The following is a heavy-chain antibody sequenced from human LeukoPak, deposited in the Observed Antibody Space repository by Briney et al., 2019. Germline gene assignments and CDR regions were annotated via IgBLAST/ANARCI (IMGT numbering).Heavy chain of an antibody. J-gene: IGHJ4*02. D-gene: IGHD3-10*01. CDR3: AKGTMVRGVTHY. V-gene: IGHV3-30*18. CDR2: ISYDGSNE. CDR1: GFTFSSYG. Sequence: GGSLRLSCAASGFTFSSYGMHWVRQAPSKGLEWVAVISYDGSNEYYADSVKGRFTISRDNSKNTLYLQMNSLRAEDTAVYYCAKGTMVRGVTHYWGQGTLVTVSS.